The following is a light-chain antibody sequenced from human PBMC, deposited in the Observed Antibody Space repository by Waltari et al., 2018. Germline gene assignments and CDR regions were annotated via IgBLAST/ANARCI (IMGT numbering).Light chain of an antibody. J-gene: IGKJ4*01. CDR2: DAS. Sequence: DIQMTQSPSSLSASVGDRVTITCQASRDINNYLNWYQQKPGKAPKLLIYDASTLETGVPSRFSGSGSGTDFVFTISRLQPEDIAVYYCQQYGSSPRLFGGGTKVEIK. V-gene: IGKV1-33*01. CDR3: QQYGSSPRL. CDR1: RDINNY.